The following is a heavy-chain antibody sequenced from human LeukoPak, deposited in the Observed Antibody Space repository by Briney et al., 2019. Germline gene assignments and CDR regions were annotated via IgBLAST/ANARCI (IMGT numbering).Heavy chain of an antibody. CDR1: RFTFSSYW. CDR3: ARGYSGSYRVDY. D-gene: IGHD1-26*01. J-gene: IGHJ4*02. CDR2: INSDGSTT. Sequence: GGSLRLSCAASRFTFSSYWMHWVPQAPGKGLVWVSRINSDGSTTTYADSVKGRFTISRDNAKNTLYLQMNSLRAGDTAVYYCARGYSGSYRVDYWGQGTLVTVSS. V-gene: IGHV3-74*01.